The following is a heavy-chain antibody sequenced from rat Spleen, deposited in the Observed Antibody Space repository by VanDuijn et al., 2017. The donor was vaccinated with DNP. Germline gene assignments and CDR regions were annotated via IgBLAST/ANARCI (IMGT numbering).Heavy chain of an antibody. J-gene: IGHJ4*01. V-gene: IGHV5S10*01. CDR2: FVYDGSRT. CDR3: ATFEGRDA. Sequence: EVQLVESGGGFVQPGRSLKLSCAASGFTFSDYNMAWVRQAPTKGLEWVATFVYDGSRTYYRDSVKGRFTISRDNVKSTLYLQMDSLRSEDTATYYCATFEGRDAWGQGTSVTVSS. CDR1: GFTFSDYN. D-gene: IGHD1-11*01.